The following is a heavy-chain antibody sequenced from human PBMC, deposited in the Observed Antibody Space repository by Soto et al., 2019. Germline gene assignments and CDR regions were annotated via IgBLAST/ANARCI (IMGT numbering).Heavy chain of an antibody. CDR3: AKEDGTISSPEFDP. CDR2: ISYDGSNK. V-gene: IGHV3-30*18. J-gene: IGHJ5*02. CDR1: GFTFSSYG. D-gene: IGHD1-1*01. Sequence: GGSLRLSCAASGFTFSSYGMHWVRQAPGKGLEWVAVISYDGSNKYYADSVKGRFTISRDNSKNTLYLQMNSLRAEDTAVYYCAKEDGTISSPEFDPWGQGTLVTVSS.